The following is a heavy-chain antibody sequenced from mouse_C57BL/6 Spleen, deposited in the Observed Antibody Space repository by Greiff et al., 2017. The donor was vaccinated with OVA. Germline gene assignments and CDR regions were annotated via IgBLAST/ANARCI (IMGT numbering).Heavy chain of an antibody. CDR3: AVGKLLRSPSGIGY. CDR2: ISPGSGTI. CDR1: GYTFTDYE. V-gene: IGHV5-17*01. D-gene: IGHD1-1*01. J-gene: IGHJ3*01. Sequence: EVKLMESGGGLVKPGASLKLSCEASGYTFTDYEMHWVHQAPGKGLEWIAYISPGSGTIYYADTVKGRFTLSGDKSYNTLFMQLTSLRSEDTAMYYVAVGKLLRSPSGIGYWGQGTLVTVSA.